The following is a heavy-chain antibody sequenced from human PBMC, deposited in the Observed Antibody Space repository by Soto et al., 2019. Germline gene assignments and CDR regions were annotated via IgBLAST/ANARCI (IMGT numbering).Heavy chain of an antibody. V-gene: IGHV3-7*01. Sequence: GGSLRLSCAASGFTFRNYWMSWVRQAPGKGLEWLANIKQDGSAKYYVDSVKGRFTISRDNAKNSLYLQMNSLRAEDTAVYYCARPTSADYGDYGWDFWGQGTQVTVSS. CDR1: GFTFRNYW. D-gene: IGHD4-17*01. J-gene: IGHJ4*02. CDR3: ARPTSADYGDYGWDF. CDR2: IKQDGSAK.